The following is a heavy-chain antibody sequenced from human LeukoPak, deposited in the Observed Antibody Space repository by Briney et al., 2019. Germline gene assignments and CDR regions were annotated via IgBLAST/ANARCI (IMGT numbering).Heavy chain of an antibody. V-gene: IGHV4-4*07. CDR3: ARDHCDDAACYPFDR. CDR2: VYLGGST. CDR1: GASFNYYY. J-gene: IGHJ4*02. Sequence: PSETLSLTCNVSGASFNYYYWSWIRQPAGKGLGWIGRVYLGGSTNYNPSLKSRVMMSLDKANNQFSLRLSSVTAADTAIYYCARDHCDDAACYPFDRWGQGALVTVSS. D-gene: IGHD2-21*01.